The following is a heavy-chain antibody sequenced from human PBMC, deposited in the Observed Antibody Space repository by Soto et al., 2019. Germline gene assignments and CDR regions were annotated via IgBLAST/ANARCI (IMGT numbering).Heavy chain of an antibody. D-gene: IGHD2-2*01. J-gene: IGHJ5*02. Sequence: QVQLVQSGAEVKKPGASVKVSCKASGYTFTNSDINWVRQAPGQGLEWMGWISLYSDGTNYAQKFQGRVSMTTDTSTTTAYMELRSLRSDDTAVYYCARVVPGAEAWFGPWGQGTLVTVSS. CDR3: ARVVPGAEAWFGP. V-gene: IGHV1-18*01. CDR1: GYTFTNSD. CDR2: ISLYSDGT.